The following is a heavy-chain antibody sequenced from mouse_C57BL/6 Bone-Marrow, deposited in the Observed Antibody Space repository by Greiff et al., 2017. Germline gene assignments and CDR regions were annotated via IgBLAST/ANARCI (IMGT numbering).Heavy chain of an antibody. CDR1: GFNIKDDY. Sequence: EVQLQQSGAELVRPGASVKLSCTASGFNIKDDYIHWVKQRPEQGLEWIGWIDPEIGDTEYASKFQGKATITSDTSSNPAYLQLSSLTSEYTAVFYCSSFDGNYFDFWGQGTPLTVAS. J-gene: IGHJ2*01. CDR2: IDPEIGDT. V-gene: IGHV14-4*01. CDR3: SSFDGNYFDF. D-gene: IGHD2-3*01.